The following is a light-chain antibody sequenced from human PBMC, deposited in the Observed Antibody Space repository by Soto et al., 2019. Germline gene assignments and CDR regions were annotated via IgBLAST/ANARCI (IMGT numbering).Light chain of an antibody. V-gene: IGKV1-39*01. CDR2: AAS. CDR3: QQSYSTPQT. CDR1: QSISSY. Sequence: DIQMTQSPSSLSASVGDRVTITCRASQSISSYLNWYQQKPGKAPKHLIYAASSLQSGVPSRFSGSGSGTDFTLTISSLQPEEFATYYCQQSYSTPQTFGQGTKVEIK. J-gene: IGKJ1*01.